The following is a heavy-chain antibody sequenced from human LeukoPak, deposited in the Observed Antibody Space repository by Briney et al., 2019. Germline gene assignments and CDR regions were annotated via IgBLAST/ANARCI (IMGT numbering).Heavy chain of an antibody. CDR2: INAGNGNT. CDR3: ARAPVVVAAPDY. Sequence: GGSLRLSCAASGFTFSSYGMHWVRQAPGQRLEWMGWINAGNGNTKYSQKFQGRVTITRDTSASTAYMELSGLRSEDTAVYYCARAPVVVAAPDYWGQGTLVTVSS. J-gene: IGHJ4*02. CDR1: GFTFSSYG. D-gene: IGHD2-15*01. V-gene: IGHV1-3*01.